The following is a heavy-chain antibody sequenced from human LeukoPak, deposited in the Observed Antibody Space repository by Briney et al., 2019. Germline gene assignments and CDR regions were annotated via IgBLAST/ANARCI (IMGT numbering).Heavy chain of an antibody. CDR3: ARISRRELPCF. J-gene: IGHJ4*02. CDR2: VKPDGSDK. D-gene: IGHD1-7*01. Sequence: GGSLRLSCAASGFTFSSLWMGWLRQAPGKGQEWVANVKPDGSDKYYVESVKGRFAISRDNAKNSLYLQMNSLRVEDTAIYYCARISRRELPCFWGQGTLVTVSS. CDR1: GFTFSSLW. V-gene: IGHV3-7*03.